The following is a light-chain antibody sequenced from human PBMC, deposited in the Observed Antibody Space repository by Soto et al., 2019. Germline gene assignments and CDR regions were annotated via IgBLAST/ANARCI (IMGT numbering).Light chain of an antibody. V-gene: IGKV3-15*01. CDR2: GAS. Sequence: ELFMTQSPTTLSVSPRQVATLSRRASQSVSTNLAWYQQKPGQVPSLLIYGASTRASGIPARFSGSGSGTEFTLTIGSLQSEDFAVYYCQQYSSSPSFGQGTRLEI. CDR1: QSVSTN. CDR3: QQYSSSPS. J-gene: IGKJ5*01.